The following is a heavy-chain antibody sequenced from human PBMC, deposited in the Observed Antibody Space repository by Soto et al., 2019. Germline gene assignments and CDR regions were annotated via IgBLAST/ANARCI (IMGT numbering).Heavy chain of an antibody. Sequence: PGGSPRLSCAASGFTFSSYAMSWVRQAPGKGLEWVSAISGSGGSTYYADSVKGRFTISRDNSKNTLYLQMNSLRAEDTAVYYCAKARDSSSWYHYYYGMDVWGQGTTVTVSS. CDR1: GFTFSSYA. D-gene: IGHD6-13*01. CDR3: AKARDSSSWYHYYYGMDV. V-gene: IGHV3-23*01. J-gene: IGHJ6*02. CDR2: ISGSGGST.